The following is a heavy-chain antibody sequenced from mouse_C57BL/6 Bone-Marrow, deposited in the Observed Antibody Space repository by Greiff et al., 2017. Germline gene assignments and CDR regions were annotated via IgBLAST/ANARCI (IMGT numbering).Heavy chain of an antibody. CDR2: IYPGDGDT. D-gene: IGHD1-1*01. CDR3: ARSGSSCTDY. CDR1: GYAFSSYW. J-gene: IGHJ2*01. V-gene: IGHV1-80*01. Sequence: QVHVKQSGAELVKPGASVKISCKASGYAFSSYWMNWVKQRPGKGLEWIGQIYPGDGDTNYNGKFKGKATLTADKSSSTAYMQLSSLTSEDSAVYFCARSGSSCTDYWGQGTTLTVSS.